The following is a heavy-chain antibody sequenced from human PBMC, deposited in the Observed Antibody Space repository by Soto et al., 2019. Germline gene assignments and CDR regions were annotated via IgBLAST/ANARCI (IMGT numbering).Heavy chain of an antibody. J-gene: IGHJ6*02. Sequence: QVQLVQSGAEVKKPGSSVKASCKASGGTFSSYAISWVRQAPGQGLEWMGGIIPIFGTANYAQKFQGRVTITADESTSTAYMELSSLRSEDTAVYYCARHYYDQYYYGMDVWGQGTTVTVSS. V-gene: IGHV1-69*01. CDR1: GGTFSSYA. CDR3: ARHYYDQYYYGMDV. D-gene: IGHD3-22*01. CDR2: IIPIFGTA.